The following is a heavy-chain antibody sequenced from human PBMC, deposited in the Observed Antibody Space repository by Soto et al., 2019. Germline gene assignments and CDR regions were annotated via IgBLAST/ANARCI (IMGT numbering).Heavy chain of an antibody. J-gene: IGHJ4*02. Sequence: SGPTLVNPTQTLTLTCTFSGFSLSTSGMCVSWIRQPPGKALEWLALIDWDDDKYYSTSLKTRLTISKDTSKNQVVLTMTNMDPVDTATYYCARVRSRGYSGYEFDYWGQGTLVTVSS. V-gene: IGHV2-70*01. CDR1: GFSLSTSGMC. D-gene: IGHD5-12*01. CDR2: IDWDDDK. CDR3: ARVRSRGYSGYEFDY.